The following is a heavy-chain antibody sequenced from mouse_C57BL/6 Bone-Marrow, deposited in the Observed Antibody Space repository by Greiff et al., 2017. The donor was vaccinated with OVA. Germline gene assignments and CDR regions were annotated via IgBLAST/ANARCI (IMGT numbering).Heavy chain of an antibody. CDR1: GFNFKDDY. V-gene: IGHV14-4*01. J-gene: IGHJ1*03. CDR2: IDPENGDT. D-gene: IGHD1-1*01. Sequence: EVQLQQSGAELVRPGASVKLSCTASGFNFKDDYMHWVKQRPEQGLEWIGWIDPENGDTEYASKFKGKATLTADKSSNTAYLQLSSLTSEDSAVYYCTKGLYYYGSSCGYFDVGGTGTTVTVSS. CDR3: TKGLYYYGSSCGYFDV.